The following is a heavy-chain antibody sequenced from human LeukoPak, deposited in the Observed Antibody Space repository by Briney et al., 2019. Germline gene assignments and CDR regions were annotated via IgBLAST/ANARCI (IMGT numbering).Heavy chain of an antibody. Sequence: QPGRSLRLSCAASGFTFSSYAMHWVRQAPGKGLEWVAVISYDGSNKYYADSVKGRFTISRDNSKNTLYLQMNSLRDEDTAVYYCARDFTVKVWGQGTLVTVSS. CDR2: ISYDGSNK. J-gene: IGHJ4*02. D-gene: IGHD4-17*01. CDR1: GFTFSSYA. CDR3: ARDFTVKV. V-gene: IGHV3-30-3*01.